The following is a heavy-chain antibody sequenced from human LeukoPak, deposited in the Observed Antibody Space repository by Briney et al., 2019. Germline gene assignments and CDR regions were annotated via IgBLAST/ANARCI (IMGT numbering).Heavy chain of an antibody. CDR3: AKDMGKYNWNYVDS. CDR1: GFTFDDYA. D-gene: IGHD1-20*01. CDR2: VNWNSGTI. J-gene: IGHJ4*02. Sequence: GGSLRLSCAASGFTFDDYAMHWVRQAPGKGLEWVSGVNWNSGTIGYADSVKGRFTISRDNAKNSLYLQMNSLRAEDTALYYCAKDMGKYNWNYVDSWGQGTLVTVSS. V-gene: IGHV3-9*01.